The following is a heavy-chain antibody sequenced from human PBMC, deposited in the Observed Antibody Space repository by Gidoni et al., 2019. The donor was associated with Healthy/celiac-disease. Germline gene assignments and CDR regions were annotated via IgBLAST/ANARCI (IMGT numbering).Heavy chain of an antibody. CDR3: ARQRIMITFGGVISSYGMDV. Sequence: EVQLVHSGAEVKKPGESLRISCKGSGYSFTSYWICWVRQMPGKGLEWMGRIDPSDSYTNYSPSCQAHVTISADKSISTAYLQWSSLKASDTAMYDCARQRIMITFGGVISSYGMDVWGQGTTVTVSS. CDR2: IDPSDSYT. J-gene: IGHJ6*02. D-gene: IGHD3-16*01. CDR1: GYSFTSYW. V-gene: IGHV5-10-1*03.